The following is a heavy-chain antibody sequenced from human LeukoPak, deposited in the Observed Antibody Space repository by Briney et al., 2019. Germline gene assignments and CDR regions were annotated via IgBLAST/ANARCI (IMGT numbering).Heavy chain of an antibody. CDR2: IYYSGST. D-gene: IGHD2-2*01. Sequence: PSQTLSLTCTVSGGSISSGGYYWSWIRQHPGKGLEWIGYIYYSGSTYYNPSLKSRVTISVDTSKNQFSLKLSSVTAADTAVYYCASVVVPAAMNPQSYGMDVWGQGTTVTVSS. CDR3: ASVVVPAAMNPQSYGMDV. CDR1: GGSISSGGYY. V-gene: IGHV4-31*03. J-gene: IGHJ6*02.